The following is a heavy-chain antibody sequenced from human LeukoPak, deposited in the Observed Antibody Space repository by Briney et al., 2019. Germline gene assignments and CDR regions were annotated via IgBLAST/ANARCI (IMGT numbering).Heavy chain of an antibody. CDR2: ISVYNGDT. J-gene: IGHJ4*02. CDR1: GYTFSSFG. V-gene: IGHV1-18*01. CDR3: ARDGGDLLRVDY. D-gene: IGHD1-26*01. Sequence: ASLKVSCKASGYTFSSFGFMWVRQAPGQGLDWMGWISVYNGDTRYAQKFQGRVTMTTDTSTSTAYMELRSLTSDDTAVYYCARDGGDLLRVDYWGQGTQVTVSS.